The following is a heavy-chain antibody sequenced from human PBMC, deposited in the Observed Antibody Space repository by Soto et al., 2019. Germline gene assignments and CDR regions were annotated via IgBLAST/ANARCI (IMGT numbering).Heavy chain of an antibody. D-gene: IGHD6-19*01. CDR2: IIPIFGTA. Sequence: SVKVSCKASGGTFSSYAISWVRQAPGQGLEWMGGIIPIFGTANYAQKFQGRVTITADESTSTAYMELSSLRSEDTAVYYCARESAGAVAGTWSPRDWGQGTLVTVSS. CDR1: GGTFSSYA. J-gene: IGHJ4*02. CDR3: ARESAGAVAGTWSPRD. V-gene: IGHV1-69*13.